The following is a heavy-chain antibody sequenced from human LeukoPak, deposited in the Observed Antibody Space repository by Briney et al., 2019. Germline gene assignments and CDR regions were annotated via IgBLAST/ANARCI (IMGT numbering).Heavy chain of an antibody. D-gene: IGHD3-10*01. CDR3: ARVGVRGGGLNY. CDR2: ISYDGSNK. J-gene: IGHJ4*02. V-gene: IGHV3-30-3*01. Sequence: GRSLRLSCAASGFTFSSYAMHWVRQAPGKGLERVAVISYDGSNKYYADSVKGRFTISRDNSKNTLYLQMNSLRAEDTAVYYCARVGVRGGGLNYWGQGTLVTVSS. CDR1: GFTFSSYA.